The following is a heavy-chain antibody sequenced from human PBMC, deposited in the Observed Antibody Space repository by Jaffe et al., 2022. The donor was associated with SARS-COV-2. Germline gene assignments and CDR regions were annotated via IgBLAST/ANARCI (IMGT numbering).Heavy chain of an antibody. D-gene: IGHD2-15*01. V-gene: IGHV4-4*02. CDR1: GGSISSSNW. Sequence: QVQLQESGPGLVKPSGTLSLTCAVSGGSISSSNWWSWVRQPPGKGLEWIGEIYHSGSTNYNPSLKSRVTISVDKSKNQFSLKLSSVTAADTAVYYCARRGGCSGGSCYFGYDLNNWFDPWGQGTLVTVSS. CDR3: ARRGGCSGGSCYFGYDLNNWFDP. J-gene: IGHJ5*02. CDR2: IYHSGST.